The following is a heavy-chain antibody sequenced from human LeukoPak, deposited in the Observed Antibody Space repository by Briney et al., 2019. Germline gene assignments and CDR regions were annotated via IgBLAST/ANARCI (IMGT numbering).Heavy chain of an antibody. J-gene: IGHJ5*02. CDR2: INWNGGST. CDR3: AREQGMVRGSWFDP. Sequence: GGSLRLSCAASGFTFDDYGMSWVRQAPGKGLEWVSGINWNGGSTGFADSVKGRFTISRDNAKNSLYLQMNSLRAEDTALYYCAREQGMVRGSWFDPWGQGTLVTVSS. CDR1: GFTFDDYG. D-gene: IGHD3-10*01. V-gene: IGHV3-20*04.